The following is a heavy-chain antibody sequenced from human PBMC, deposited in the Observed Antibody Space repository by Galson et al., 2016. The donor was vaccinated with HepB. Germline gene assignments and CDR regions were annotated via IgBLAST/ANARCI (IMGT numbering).Heavy chain of an antibody. V-gene: IGHV4-31*03. J-gene: IGHJ4*02. CDR1: GGSINSGGYY. D-gene: IGHD3-10*01. CDR2: IYYSGTT. CDR3: ARVSYGSGSYFKGDYYFDY. Sequence: LSLTCTVSGGSINSGGYYWNWIRQHPGKGLEWIGYIYYSGTTYYNPSLKSRVTISIDTSKNQFSLNLTSVTAADTAIYYCARVSYGSGSYFKGDYYFDYWGQGTLVTVSS.